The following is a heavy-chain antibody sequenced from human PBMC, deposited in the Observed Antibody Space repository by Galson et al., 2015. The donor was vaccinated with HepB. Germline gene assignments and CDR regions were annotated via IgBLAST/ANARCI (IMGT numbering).Heavy chain of an antibody. CDR1: GFTFDDYA. J-gene: IGHJ6*02. CDR3: AKRGAGYSFDYWGYYYGMDV. V-gene: IGHV3-9*01. CDR2: INRDSTDI. Sequence: SLRLSCAASGFTFDDYAMHWVRQRPGKGLEWVSGINRDSTDIGYADSVKGRFTISRDNAKKSLYLQMNSLRPEDTAFYYCAKRGAGYSFDYWGYYYGMDVWGQGTTVTVSS. D-gene: IGHD3-9*01.